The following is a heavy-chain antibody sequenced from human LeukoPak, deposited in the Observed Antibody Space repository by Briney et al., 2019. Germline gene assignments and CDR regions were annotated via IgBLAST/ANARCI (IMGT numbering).Heavy chain of an antibody. V-gene: IGHV4-59*01. J-gene: IGHJ4*02. CDR2: IYYSGST. D-gene: IGHD5-18*01. CDR1: GGSISSYY. CDR3: ARESRIQLWTVVDY. Sequence: SETLSLTCTVSGGSISSYYWSWIRQPPGKGPEWIGYIYYSGSTNYNPSLKSRVTISVDTSKNQFSLKLSSVTAADTAVYYCARESRIQLWTVVDYWGQGTLVTVSS.